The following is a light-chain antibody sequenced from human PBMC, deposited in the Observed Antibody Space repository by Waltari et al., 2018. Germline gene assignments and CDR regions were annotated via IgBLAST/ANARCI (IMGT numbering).Light chain of an antibody. CDR2: WAS. Sequence: GERATISCKSSQSVMYSSNNKDYLAWYQQKPGQPPKLLIYWASTRESGVPDRFSGSGSATNFTLTISSLQAEDVAVYWCQQYITSPVTFGQGTRLEIK. V-gene: IGKV4-1*01. CDR1: QSVMYSSNNKDY. CDR3: QQYITSPVT. J-gene: IGKJ5*01.